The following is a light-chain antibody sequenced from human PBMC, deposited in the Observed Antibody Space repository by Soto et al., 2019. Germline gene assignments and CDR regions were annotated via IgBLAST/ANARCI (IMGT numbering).Light chain of an antibody. CDR2: EVS. CDR1: SSDVGGYNY. CDR3: SSYTSSSPYV. J-gene: IGLJ1*01. Sequence: QSALTQPASVSGSPGQSITISCTGTSSDVGGYNYVSWYQQHPGKAPKLMIYEVSNRPSGVSNRFSGSKSGNTASLTISGLQADDEADYYCSSYTSSSPYVFGTGNKVTV. V-gene: IGLV2-14*01.